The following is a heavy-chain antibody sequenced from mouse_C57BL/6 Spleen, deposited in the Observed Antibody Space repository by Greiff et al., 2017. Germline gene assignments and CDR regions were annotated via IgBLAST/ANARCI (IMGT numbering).Heavy chain of an antibody. CDR2: FYPGGGNI. V-gene: IGHV1-62-2*01. J-gene: IGHJ4*01. CDR3: ARHENGYYAMDY. CDR1: GYTLPEYT. Sequence: QVQLQQSGAELVKPGASVKLSCKASGYTLPEYTIHWVKKRSGQGLEGIGCFYPGGGNIKYNEKFKDKATLTADKSSSTVYMELSRLTSEDSAVYFCARHENGYYAMDYWGQGTSVTVSS.